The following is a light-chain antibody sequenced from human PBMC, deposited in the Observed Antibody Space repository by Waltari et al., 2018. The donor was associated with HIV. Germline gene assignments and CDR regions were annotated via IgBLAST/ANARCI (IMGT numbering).Light chain of an antibody. J-gene: IGKJ3*01. Sequence: DIALIQSPDFLAVSLGERATVSCKSNHTVLYSSNNKNYLAWYQHKPGQPPKLLFYWATTRESGVPDRFGGSGSGTDFTLTISRLDPEDFAVYYCQQYGGSLTFGPGTKVDIK. CDR3: QQYGGSLT. V-gene: IGKV4-1*01. CDR1: HTVLYSSNNKNY. CDR2: WAT.